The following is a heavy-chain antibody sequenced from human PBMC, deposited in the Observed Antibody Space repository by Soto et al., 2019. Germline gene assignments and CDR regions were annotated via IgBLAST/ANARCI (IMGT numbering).Heavy chain of an antibody. Sequence: PSETLSLTCTVSGGSISSGGYYWSWIRQHPGKGMEWIGYIYNSGSTYYNPSLKSRVTISVDTSKNQFSLKLSSVIAADTAVYYCAREARCSSTSCYGVALGLGHYYYMDVWGKGTTVTVSS. CDR3: AREARCSSTSCYGVALGLGHYYYMDV. CDR1: GGSISSGGYY. V-gene: IGHV4-31*03. CDR2: IYNSGST. J-gene: IGHJ6*03. D-gene: IGHD2-2*01.